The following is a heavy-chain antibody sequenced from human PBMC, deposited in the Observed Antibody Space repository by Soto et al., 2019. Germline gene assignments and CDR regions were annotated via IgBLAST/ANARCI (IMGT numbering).Heavy chain of an antibody. V-gene: IGHV1-46*01. CDR3: ARGAGGNQPYNWFDP. CDR2: INPSGGST. D-gene: IGHD3-16*01. J-gene: IGHJ5*02. Sequence: ASVKVSCKASGYTFTTYSMHWVRQAPGQGLEWMGIINPSGGSTSYAQKFQGRVTMTRDTSTSTVYMELSSLRSEDTAVYYCARGAGGNQPYNWFDPWGQGTLVNVSS. CDR1: GYTFTTYS.